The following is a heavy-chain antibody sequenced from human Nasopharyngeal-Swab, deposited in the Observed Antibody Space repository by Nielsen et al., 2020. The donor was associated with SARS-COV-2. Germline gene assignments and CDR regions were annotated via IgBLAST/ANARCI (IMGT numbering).Heavy chain of an antibody. V-gene: IGHV6-1*01. CDR1: GDRVSSNNAA. CDR3: ARRQMGAHAFDI. Sequence: SQTLSPTCAISGDRVSSNNAAWNWIRQSPSRGLEWLGRTYYRSKWYNEYAASVKSRVTINPDTSKNQISLQVNSMTAEDTAVYYCARRQMGAHAFDIWGQGTMVTVSS. CDR2: TYYRSKWYN. J-gene: IGHJ3*02. D-gene: IGHD3-16*01.